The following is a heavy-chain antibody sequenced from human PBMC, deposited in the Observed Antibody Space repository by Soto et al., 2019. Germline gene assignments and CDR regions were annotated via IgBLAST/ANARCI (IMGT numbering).Heavy chain of an antibody. CDR3: ATGNKARTHSGEYNSFDP. V-gene: IGHV3-30-3*01. D-gene: IGHD6-6*01. Sequence: GGSLRPSCAASGFTFSSYAMQWVRQAPCKGLEWVAVISYDGSNKYYADSVKGRFTRSRGNSKNTTDLQIKSLKAEDTAVYYCATGNKARTHSGEYNSFDPWGQGTLVTVSS. CDR2: ISYDGSNK. CDR1: GFTFSSYA. J-gene: IGHJ5*02.